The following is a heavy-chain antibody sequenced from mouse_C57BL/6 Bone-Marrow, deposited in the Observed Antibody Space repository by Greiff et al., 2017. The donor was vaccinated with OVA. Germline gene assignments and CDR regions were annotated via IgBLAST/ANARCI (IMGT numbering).Heavy chain of an antibody. CDR2: INSDGGST. CDR3: ARHGYYSNYEGWYFDV. V-gene: IGHV5-2*01. D-gene: IGHD2-5*01. Sequence: EVMLVESGGGLVQPGESLKLSCESNEYEFPSHDMSWVRKTPEKRLELVAAINSDGGSTYYPDTMERRFIISRDNTKKNLYLQMSSLRSEDTALYYCARHGYYSNYEGWYFDVWGTGTTVTVSS. J-gene: IGHJ1*03. CDR1: EYEFPSHD.